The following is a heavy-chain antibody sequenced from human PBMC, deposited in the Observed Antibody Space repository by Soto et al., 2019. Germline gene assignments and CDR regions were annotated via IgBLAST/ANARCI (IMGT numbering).Heavy chain of an antibody. V-gene: IGHV3-15*01. D-gene: IGHD1-1*01. J-gene: IGHJ4*02. CDR1: GLICSDVW. CDR3: TTSNLGVDF. CDR2: IKTKPDDGTI. Sequence: GGSLRLSCAASGLICSDVWMTWVRQAPGKGLEWVGRIKTKPDDGTIDYAAPVRGRFTISRDDSKNTLYLQMTSLTPDDTGVYYCTTSNLGVDFWGPGTLVPVS.